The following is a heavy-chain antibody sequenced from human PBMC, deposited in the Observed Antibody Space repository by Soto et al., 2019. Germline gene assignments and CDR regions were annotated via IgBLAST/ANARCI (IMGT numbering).Heavy chain of an antibody. CDR1: GGSVNSGYYF. V-gene: IGHV4-61*01. D-gene: IGHD3-10*01. CDR2: IYYSGST. J-gene: IGHJ6*02. Sequence: PSETLSLTCTVSGGSVNSGYYFWSWLRQSPGKRLEWIAYIYYSGSTNYNPSLKSRATISVDTSKSQVSLTLTSMTAADAALYYCARSPNYYYYGFDVWGQGTAVTLSS. CDR3: ARSPNYYYYGFDV.